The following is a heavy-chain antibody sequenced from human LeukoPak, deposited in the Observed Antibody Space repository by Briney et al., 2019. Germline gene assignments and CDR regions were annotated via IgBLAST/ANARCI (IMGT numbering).Heavy chain of an antibody. Sequence: GRSLRLSCAASGFTFSSYGMHWVRQAPGKGLEWVAVIWYDGSNKYYADSVRGRFTISRDNSKNTLYLQINSLRAEDTAVYYCARREPTVTTPYQDYFDYWGQGTLVTVSS. D-gene: IGHD4-17*01. CDR1: GFTFSSYG. CDR3: ARREPTVTTPYQDYFDY. J-gene: IGHJ4*02. CDR2: IWYDGSNK. V-gene: IGHV3-33*01.